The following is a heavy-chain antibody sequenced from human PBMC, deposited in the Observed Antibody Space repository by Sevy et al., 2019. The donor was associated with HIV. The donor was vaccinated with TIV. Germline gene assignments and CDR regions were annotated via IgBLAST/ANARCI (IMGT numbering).Heavy chain of an antibody. CDR2: IYYSGST. Sequence: SETLSLTCTVSGGSISSGGYYWSWIRQHPGKGLEWTGYIYYSGSTYYNPSLKSRVTISVDTSKNQFSLKLSSVTAADTAVYYCARESVRFLEWLPSRGWFDPWGQGTLVTVSS. CDR1: GGSISSGGYY. CDR3: ARESVRFLEWLPSRGWFDP. D-gene: IGHD3-3*01. J-gene: IGHJ5*02. V-gene: IGHV4-31*03.